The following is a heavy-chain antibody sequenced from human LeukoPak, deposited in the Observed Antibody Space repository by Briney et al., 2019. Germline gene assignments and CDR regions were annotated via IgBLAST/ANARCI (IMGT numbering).Heavy chain of an antibody. D-gene: IGHD3-9*01. J-gene: IGHJ4*02. CDR1: GGTFSSYA. V-gene: IGHV1-69*01. CDR2: IIPIFGTA. CDR3: ASSRSHRYFDWLFDY. Sequence: SVKVSCKASGGTFSSYAISWVRQAPGQGPEWMGGIIPIFGTANYAQKFQGRVTITADESTSTAYMELSSLRSEDTAVYYCASSRSHRYFDWLFDYWGQGTLVTVSS.